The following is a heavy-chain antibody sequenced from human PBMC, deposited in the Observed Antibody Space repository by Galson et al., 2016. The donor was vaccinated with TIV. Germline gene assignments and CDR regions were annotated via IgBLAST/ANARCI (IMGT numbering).Heavy chain of an antibody. Sequence: SLRLSCAASGFTFTTYAMKWVRQAPGKGLDWVSSISGSGGRTYYADSVKGRFTISRDNSRNTLYLQMNSLRVDDTAVYYCAEDPDMVYGNSDFDSWGQGTLVTVSS. CDR3: AEDPDMVYGNSDFDS. D-gene: IGHD3-10*01. CDR2: ISGSGGRT. V-gene: IGHV3-23*01. CDR1: GFTFTTYA. J-gene: IGHJ4*02.